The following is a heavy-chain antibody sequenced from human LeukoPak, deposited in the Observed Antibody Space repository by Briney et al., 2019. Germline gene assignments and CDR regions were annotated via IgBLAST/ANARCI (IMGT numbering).Heavy chain of an antibody. D-gene: IGHD6-13*01. CDR1: GFTFSTYT. J-gene: IGHJ3*02. CDR2: ISSIGSTI. V-gene: IGHV3-48*01. Sequence: GGSLRLSCAASGFTFSTYTMNWVRQAPGKGLEWVSSISSIGSTIYYADSVKGRFTISRDNAKNSLYLQMNSLRAEDTAVYYCARDSHSSSWRDAFDIWGQGTMVTVSS. CDR3: ARDSHSSSWRDAFDI.